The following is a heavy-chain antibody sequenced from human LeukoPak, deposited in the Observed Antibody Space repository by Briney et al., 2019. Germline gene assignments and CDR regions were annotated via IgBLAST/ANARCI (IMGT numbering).Heavy chain of an antibody. CDR1: GYTFTSYG. J-gene: IGHJ6*03. Sequence: AASVKVSCKASGYTFTSYGISWVRQAPGQGLEWMGWISAYNGNTNYAQKLQGRVTMTTDTSTSTAYMELRSLRSDDTAVCYCARTGQYYDFWSGYQYYYYYYMDVWGKGTTVTVSS. CDR3: ARTGQYYDFWSGYQYYYYYYMDV. D-gene: IGHD3-3*01. CDR2: ISAYNGNT. V-gene: IGHV1-18*01.